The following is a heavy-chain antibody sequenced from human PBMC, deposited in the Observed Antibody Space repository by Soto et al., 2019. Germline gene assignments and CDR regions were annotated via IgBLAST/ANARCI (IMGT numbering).Heavy chain of an antibody. CDR3: ARLLTEGATFREDAFDL. D-gene: IGHD1-26*01. CDR2: ISTFNGKT. V-gene: IGHV1-18*01. J-gene: IGHJ3*01. Sequence: QVQLVQSGGEVKRPGASLKVSCKTSAYTFTSHGISWVRQAPGQGLEWMGWISTFNGKTDYAQKFQGRVTMTADTRTSTVFMEVKSLRSDDPAVYYCARLLTEGATFREDAFDLWGQGTKVTVSS. CDR1: AYTFTSHG.